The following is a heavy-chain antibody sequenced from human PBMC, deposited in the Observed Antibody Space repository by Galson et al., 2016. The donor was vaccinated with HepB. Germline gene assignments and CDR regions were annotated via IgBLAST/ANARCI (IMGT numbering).Heavy chain of an antibody. J-gene: IGHJ5*01. CDR1: GFTFSSNA. V-gene: IGHV3-23*01. CDR3: AKDRRWNSGANAYGWFDS. D-gene: IGHD4-17*01. Sequence: SLRLSCAASGFTFSSNAMSWARQAPGKELEWVSSINGGGNLPYYADSGKGRFTISRDNSRSTLFLQMNSLRSEDSAIYFCAKDRRWNSGANAYGWFDSWGQGALVTVSS. CDR2: INGGGNLP.